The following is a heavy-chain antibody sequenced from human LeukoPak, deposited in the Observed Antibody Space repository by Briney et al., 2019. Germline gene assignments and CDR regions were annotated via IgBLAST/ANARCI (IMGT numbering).Heavy chain of an antibody. CDR3: ARDKKSNYGQYYFDY. J-gene: IGHJ4*02. Sequence: SETLSLTCTVSGGSIRNYYWSWIRQPPGKGLEWIGYIYYSGSTNYNPSLKSRVTISVDTSKNQFSLKLSSVTAADTAVYYCARDKKSNYGQYYFDYWGQGTLVTVSS. D-gene: IGHD4-11*01. CDR1: GGSIRNYY. CDR2: IYYSGST. V-gene: IGHV4-59*01.